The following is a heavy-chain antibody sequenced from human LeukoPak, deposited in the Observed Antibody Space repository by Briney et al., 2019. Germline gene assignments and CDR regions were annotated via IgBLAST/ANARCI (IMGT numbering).Heavy chain of an antibody. CDR2: IYYSGTA. CDR1: GGSVSSSRYY. V-gene: IGHV4-39*01. J-gene: IGHJ4*02. Sequence: SETLSLTCTVSGGSVSSSRYYWGWIRQPPEKGLEWIGTIYYSGTAYYNPSLKSRVTISVDTSKNQFSLKLTSVTAADTAVYYCARHVVDTAMVNYFDYWGQGTLVTVSS. D-gene: IGHD5-18*01. CDR3: ARHVVDTAMVNYFDY.